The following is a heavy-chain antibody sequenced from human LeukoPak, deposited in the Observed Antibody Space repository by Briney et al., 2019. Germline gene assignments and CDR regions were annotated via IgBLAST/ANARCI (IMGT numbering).Heavy chain of an antibody. V-gene: IGHV3-23*01. CDR2: ISGSGGST. D-gene: IGHD3-3*01. CDR1: GFTFSSYA. CDR3: AKDRHDFWSGYLNYYYYGMDV. J-gene: IGHJ6*02. Sequence: GGSLRLSCAASGFTFSSYAMSWVRQAPGKGLEWVSAISGSGGSTYYADSVKGRFTISRDNSKNTLCLQMNSLRAEDTAVYYCAKDRHDFWSGYLNYYYYGMDVWGQGTTVTVSS.